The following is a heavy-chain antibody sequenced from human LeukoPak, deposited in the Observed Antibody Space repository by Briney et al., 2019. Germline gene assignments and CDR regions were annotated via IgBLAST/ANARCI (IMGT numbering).Heavy chain of an antibody. Sequence: ASVKVSCKASGYTFTGYYMHWVRQAPGQGLEWMGRINPNSGGTNYAQKFQGRVTMNRDTSISTAYMELSRLRSDDPAVYYCAREGGDPAWFDIWGQGTMVTVSS. CDR3: AREGGDPAWFDI. J-gene: IGHJ3*02. CDR1: GYTFTGYY. V-gene: IGHV1-2*06. CDR2: INPNSGGT. D-gene: IGHD3-10*01.